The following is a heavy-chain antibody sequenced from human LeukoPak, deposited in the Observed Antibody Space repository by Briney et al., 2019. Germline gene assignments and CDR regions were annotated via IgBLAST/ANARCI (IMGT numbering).Heavy chain of an antibody. CDR2: INPNSGNT. J-gene: IGHJ4*02. D-gene: IGHD1-1*01. CDR3: AREMRPATTTLVAY. V-gene: IGHV1-2*02. CDR1: GSIFTGYW. Sequence: ASVQVSCKASGSIFTGYWIHWVRQAPGQGLEWMGFINPNSGNTNYAQKFQGRVTMTRDTSISTAYMELSSLTSDDTAVYYCAREMRPATTTLVAYWGQGTLVTVSS.